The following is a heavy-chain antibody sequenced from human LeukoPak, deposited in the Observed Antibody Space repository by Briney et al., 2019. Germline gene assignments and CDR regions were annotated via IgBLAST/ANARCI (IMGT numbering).Heavy chain of an antibody. CDR3: AKARDRSGPYGDY. J-gene: IGHJ4*02. CDR1: GFTVNSNY. D-gene: IGHD3-22*01. V-gene: IGHV3-66*01. CDR2: IDSAGAT. Sequence: PGGSLRLSCAASGFTVNSNYMSWVRQAPGKGLEWVSIIDSAGATYHADSVKGRFTISRDNSKNTLYLQMNSLRAEDTAVYYCAKARDRSGPYGDYWGQGTLVTVSS.